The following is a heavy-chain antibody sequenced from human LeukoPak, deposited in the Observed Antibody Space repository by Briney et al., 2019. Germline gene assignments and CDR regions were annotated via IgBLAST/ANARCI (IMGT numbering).Heavy chain of an antibody. Sequence: PSETLSLTCTVSGGSISSSSYYWGWLRQPPGKGLEWIGRIYYSGSTYYNPSLKSRVTISVDTSKNQFSLKLSSVTAADTAVYYCARLEKWLLHYWGQGTLVTVSS. CDR2: IYYSGST. CDR1: GGSISSSSYY. D-gene: IGHD3-22*01. CDR3: ARLEKWLLHY. J-gene: IGHJ4*02. V-gene: IGHV4-39*01.